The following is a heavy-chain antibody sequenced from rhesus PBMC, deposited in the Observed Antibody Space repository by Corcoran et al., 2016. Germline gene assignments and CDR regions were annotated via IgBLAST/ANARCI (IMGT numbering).Heavy chain of an antibody. CDR3: ARRLATVTLSYFDY. Sequence: QLQESGPGLVKPSETLSVTCAVSGGSISSSYWSWIRQAPGKGLEWIEYIYGSGSSTSYNPSLKSRVTISTDTSKNQFSLKLSSVTAADTAVYYCARRLATVTLSYFDYWGQGVLVTVSS. V-gene: IGHV4-169*01. CDR1: GGSISSSY. CDR2: IYGSGSST. D-gene: IGHD5-36*02. J-gene: IGHJ4*01.